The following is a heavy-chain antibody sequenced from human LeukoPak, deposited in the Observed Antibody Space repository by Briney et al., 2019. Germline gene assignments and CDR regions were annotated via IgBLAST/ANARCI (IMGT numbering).Heavy chain of an antibody. CDR1: GYTFTSYG. J-gene: IGHJ4*02. Sequence: WASVTVSRKASGYTFTSYGISWVRQAPGQGLEWMGWISAYNGNTNCAQKLQGRVTMTTDTSTSTAYMELRSLRSDDTAVYYCARVGPHYGSGKLEDYWGQGTLVTVSS. CDR3: ARVGPHYGSGKLEDY. V-gene: IGHV1-18*04. CDR2: ISAYNGNT. D-gene: IGHD3-10*01.